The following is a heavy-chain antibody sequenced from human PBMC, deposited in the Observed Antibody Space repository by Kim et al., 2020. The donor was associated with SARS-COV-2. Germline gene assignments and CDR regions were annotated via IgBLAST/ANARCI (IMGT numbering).Heavy chain of an antibody. CDR2: IYYSGST. Sequence: SETLSLTCTVSGGSISSGDYYWSWISQPPGKGLEWIGYIYYSGSTYYNPSLKSRVTISVDTSKNQFSLKLSSVTAADTAVYYCARAVAYYDSSGTFSDAFDIWGQGTMVTVSS. J-gene: IGHJ3*02. CDR1: GGSISSGDYY. D-gene: IGHD3-22*01. V-gene: IGHV4-30-4*01. CDR3: ARAVAYYDSSGTFSDAFDI.